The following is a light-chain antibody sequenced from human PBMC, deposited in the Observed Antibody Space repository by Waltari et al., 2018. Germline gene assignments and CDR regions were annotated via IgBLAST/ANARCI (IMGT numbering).Light chain of an antibody. Sequence: TLLTQSPATLSVSPGNRATLSCRPSQRVGSNLAWYQQRPGQPPRLLIYGASTRAIGVPDRFSGSGSGTQLTLTISSLQSEDFGIYYCQQYNDWPHTFGPGTKVDIK. V-gene: IGKV3-15*01. CDR1: QRVGSN. CDR2: GAS. J-gene: IGKJ3*01. CDR3: QQYNDWPHT.